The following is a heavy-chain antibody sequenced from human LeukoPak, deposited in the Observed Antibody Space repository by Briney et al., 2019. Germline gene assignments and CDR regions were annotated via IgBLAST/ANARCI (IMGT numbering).Heavy chain of an antibody. D-gene: IGHD3-10*02. J-gene: IGHJ6*04. CDR3: AELGITMIGGV. V-gene: IGHV3-48*03. Sequence: GSLRLSCAASGFTFSKMNWVRQAPGKGLEWVSYISSSGSTIYYADSVKGRFTISRDNAKNSLYLQMNSLRAEDTAVYYCAELGITMIGGVWGRGTTVTISS. CDR2: ISSSGSTI. CDR1: GFTFSK.